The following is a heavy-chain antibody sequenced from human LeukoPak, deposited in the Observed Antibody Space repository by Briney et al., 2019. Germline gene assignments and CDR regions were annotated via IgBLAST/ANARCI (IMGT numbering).Heavy chain of an antibody. Sequence: SETLSLTCTVSGDSISSYYWSWIRQPPGKGLEWIGHIYYSGSTSGSTSYNPSLKSRVTISVDTSKNQFSLKLSSVTAADTAVYYCARQSPRAVAGGDYWGQGTLVTVSS. CDR1: GDSISSYY. J-gene: IGHJ4*02. CDR3: ARQSPRAVAGGDY. V-gene: IGHV4-59*08. D-gene: IGHD6-19*01. CDR2: IYYSGSTSGST.